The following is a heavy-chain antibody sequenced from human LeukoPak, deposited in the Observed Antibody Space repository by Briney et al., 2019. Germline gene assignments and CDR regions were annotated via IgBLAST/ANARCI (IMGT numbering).Heavy chain of an antibody. V-gene: IGHV3-23*01. J-gene: IGHJ4*02. CDR3: AAGPYGGNTPFDY. D-gene: IGHD4-23*01. Sequence: GGSLRLSCAASGFTFSNYGMSWVRQAPGRGLEWVSSLSVSGATTYYADSVKGRFTISRDNFNNTLYLQMNNLRAEDTALYYCAAGPYGGNTPFDYWGQGTLVTISS. CDR2: LSVSGATT. CDR1: GFTFSNYG.